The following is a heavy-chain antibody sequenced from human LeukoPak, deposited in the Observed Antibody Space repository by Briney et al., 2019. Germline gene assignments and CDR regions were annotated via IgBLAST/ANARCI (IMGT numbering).Heavy chain of an antibody. CDR1: GFSLSTIGVG. V-gene: IGHV2-5*01. CDR2: LYWNDDK. Sequence: SGPTLVNPTQPLTLTCTFSGFSLSTIGVGVGWIRQPPGKALEWLALLYWNDDKRYSPSLKSRLTIPKDTSKNQVVLTMTNTDPVDTATYYCAHSPYQLLHFDYWGQGTLVTVSS. CDR3: AHSPYQLLHFDY. D-gene: IGHD2-2*01. J-gene: IGHJ4*02.